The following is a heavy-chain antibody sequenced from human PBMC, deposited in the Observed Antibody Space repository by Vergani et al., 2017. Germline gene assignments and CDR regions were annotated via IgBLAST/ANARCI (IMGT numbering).Heavy chain of an antibody. Sequence: QLQLQESGPGLVKPSETLSLTCTVSGGSISSSSYYWGWIRQPPGKGLEWIGSIYYSGSPYYNPSLKSRVTISVDTSKNQVSLKLSSVTAADTAVYYCARHLIVGAADAFDIWGQGTMVTVSS. CDR3: ARHLIVGAADAFDI. V-gene: IGHV4-39*01. J-gene: IGHJ3*02. CDR2: IYYSGSP. CDR1: GGSISSSSYY. D-gene: IGHD1-26*01.